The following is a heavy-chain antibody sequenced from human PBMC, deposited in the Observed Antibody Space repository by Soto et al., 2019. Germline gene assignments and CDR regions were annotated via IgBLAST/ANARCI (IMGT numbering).Heavy chain of an antibody. CDR3: ARHIHNQRFEYYFES. D-gene: IGHD3-16*01. Sequence: QLQLQESGPGLVKPSETLSLTCNASGGSITSSGSAWGWIRQSPGKGLEWIGTVDYSGNIYYIPSLKSQITVSVDTSKNQISLKLSSVTAADTAVYSCARHIHNQRFEYYFESWGQGTLVTVS. CDR2: VDYSGNI. J-gene: IGHJ4*02. CDR1: GGSITSSGSA. V-gene: IGHV4-39*01.